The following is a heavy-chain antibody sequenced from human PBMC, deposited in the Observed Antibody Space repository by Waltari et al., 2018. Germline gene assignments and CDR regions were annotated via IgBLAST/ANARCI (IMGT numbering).Heavy chain of an antibody. Sequence: EVQLVESGGGSVQSGGSLRLSCEGSGFGFRYYAFSLVRQAPGKGLEWVSSINGEGDNTYDADSVRGRFTISRDNSKNTLSLQMNSLRAEDTATYYCAKVPYNDFWTGYFFFDLWGQGTLVSVSS. V-gene: IGHV3-23*04. CDR2: INGEGDNT. J-gene: IGHJ4*02. CDR3: AKVPYNDFWTGYFFFDL. D-gene: IGHD3-3*01. CDR1: GFGFRYYA.